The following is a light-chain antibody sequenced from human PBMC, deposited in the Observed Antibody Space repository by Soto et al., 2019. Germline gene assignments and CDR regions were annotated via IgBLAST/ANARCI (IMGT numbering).Light chain of an antibody. CDR1: SSDVGGYNY. CDR3: ISYTSSSTFYV. V-gene: IGLV2-14*01. Sequence: QSALTQPASVSGSPGQSITISCTGTSSDVGGYNYVSWYQQHPGKAPKLMIYDVSNRPSGVSNRFSGSKSGNTASLTISGLQAEDEADYYCISYTSSSTFYVFGIGTKLTVL. CDR2: DVS. J-gene: IGLJ1*01.